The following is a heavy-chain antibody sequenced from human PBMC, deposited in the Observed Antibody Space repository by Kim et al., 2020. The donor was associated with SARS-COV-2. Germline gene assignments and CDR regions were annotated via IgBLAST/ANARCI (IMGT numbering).Heavy chain of an antibody. J-gene: IGHJ3*02. CDR3: VAGTFPTHAFDI. Sequence: SETLSHTCTVSGGSISSYYWSWIRQPPGKGLEWIGYIYYSGSTNYNPSLKSRVTISVDTSKNQFSLKLSSVTAADTAVYYAVAGTFPTHAFDIWGQGTMVTVSS. V-gene: IGHV4-59*01. D-gene: IGHD6-19*01. CDR1: GGSISSYY. CDR2: IYYSGST.